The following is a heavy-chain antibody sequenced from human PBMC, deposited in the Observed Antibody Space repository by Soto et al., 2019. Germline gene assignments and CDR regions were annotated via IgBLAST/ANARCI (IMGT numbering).Heavy chain of an antibody. CDR1: GGSVSSGSYY. CDR3: ARALYYYYGMDV. J-gene: IGHJ6*02. CDR2: IYYSGST. V-gene: IGHV4-61*01. Sequence: QVQLQESGPGLVKPSETLSLTCNVSGGSVSSGSYYWSWIRQPPGKGREWIGYIYYSGSTNYNPSLKSRVTISVDTSKNQFSLKLSSVTAADTAVYYCARALYYYYGMDVWGQGTTVTVSS.